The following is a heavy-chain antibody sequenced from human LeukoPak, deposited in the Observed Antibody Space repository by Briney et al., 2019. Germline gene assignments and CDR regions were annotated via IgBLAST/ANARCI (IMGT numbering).Heavy chain of an antibody. CDR2: IYYSGST. CDR3: ARGGSYYDILTGYLN. V-gene: IGHV4-39*07. CDR1: GGSISSSSYY. D-gene: IGHD3-9*01. Sequence: SETLSLTCTVSGGSISSSSYYWGWIRQPPGKGLEWIGSIYYSGSTYYNPSLKSRVTISVDTSKNQFSLKLSSVTAADTAVYYCARGGSYYDILTGYLNWGQGTLVTVSS. J-gene: IGHJ4*02.